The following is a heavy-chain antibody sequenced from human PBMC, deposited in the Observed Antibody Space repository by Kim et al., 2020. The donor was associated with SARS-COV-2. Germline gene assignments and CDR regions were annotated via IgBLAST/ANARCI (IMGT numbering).Heavy chain of an antibody. J-gene: IGHJ4*02. Sequence: NDDPTLRSRVTISVDTAKNLFSLKLRSVTAADTAVYYCARDSLYSGNDYWGRGTLVTVSS. CDR3: ARDSLYSGNDY. D-gene: IGHD2-2*02. V-gene: IGHV4-59*01.